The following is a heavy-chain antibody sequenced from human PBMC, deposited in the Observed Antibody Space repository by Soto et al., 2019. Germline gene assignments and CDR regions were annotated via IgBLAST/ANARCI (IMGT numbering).Heavy chain of an antibody. D-gene: IGHD3-22*01. CDR3: ARGPVPNYDSSGYYYPGDYFDY. J-gene: IGHJ4*02. CDR1: GGSISSYY. Sequence: QVQLQESGPGLVKPSETLSLTCTVSGGSISSYYWSWIRQPPGKGLEWIGYIYYSGSTNYNPSLKSRVTISVDTSKNQFSLKLSSVTAADTAVYYCARGPVPNYDSSGYYYPGDYFDYWGQGTLVTVSS. V-gene: IGHV4-59*01. CDR2: IYYSGST.